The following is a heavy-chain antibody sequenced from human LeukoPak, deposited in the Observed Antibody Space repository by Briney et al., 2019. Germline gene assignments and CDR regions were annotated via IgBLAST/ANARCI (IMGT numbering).Heavy chain of an antibody. CDR2: ISYDGSNK. D-gene: IGHD2-21*02. J-gene: IGHJ4*02. V-gene: IGHV3-30*18. CDR3: AKDSPPYSGDDCYLAY. CDR1: RFTFSSYG. Sequence: SGGSLRLSCAPSRFTFSSYGMHWVRQAPGKGLEWVAVISYDGSNKYYADSVKGRFTISRDNSKNALYLQMNSLRAEDTAVYYCAKDSPPYSGDDCYLAYRGQGTLVTVSS.